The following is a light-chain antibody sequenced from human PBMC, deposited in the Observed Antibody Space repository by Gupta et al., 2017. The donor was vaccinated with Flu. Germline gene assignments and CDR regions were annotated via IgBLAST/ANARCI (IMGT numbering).Light chain of an antibody. J-gene: IGKJ5*01. V-gene: IGKV1-9*01. Sequence: SLLSASRGDRVTITCRASQGISNYLAWYQQKPGQAPRPLIFAASTWETGVPSRFSGSGYGTEFTLTISSRQPEDFASYYCQQINSYSSITFGQGTLMEIE. CDR1: QGISNY. CDR3: QQINSYSSIT. CDR2: AAS.